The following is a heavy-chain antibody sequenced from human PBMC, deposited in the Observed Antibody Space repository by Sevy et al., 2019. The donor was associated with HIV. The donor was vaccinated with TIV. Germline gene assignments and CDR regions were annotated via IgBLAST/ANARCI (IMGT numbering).Heavy chain of an antibody. V-gene: IGHV3-15*01. CDR1: GFTFSNAW. Sequence: GGSLRLSCAASGFTFSNAWMSWVRQAPGKGLEWVGRIKSKTDGGTTDDAAPVKGRFTISREDSKNTLYLEMNSLKTGDTAVYYCTTSGFLEWLNTFDYWGQGTLVTVSS. J-gene: IGHJ4*02. CDR3: TTSGFLEWLNTFDY. D-gene: IGHD3-3*01. CDR2: IKSKTDGGTT.